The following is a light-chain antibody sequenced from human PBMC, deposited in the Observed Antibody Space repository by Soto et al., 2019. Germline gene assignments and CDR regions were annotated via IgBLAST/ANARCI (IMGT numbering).Light chain of an antibody. J-gene: IGLJ3*02. V-gene: IGLV2-14*01. CDR2: EVT. Sequence: QSALTQPASVSGSPGQSITISCTGTRSDVGGYNYVSWYQQHPGKAPKLMIYEVTYRPSGVSDRFSGSKSGNTASLTISGLQAEDEADYYCLSYTSSNTWVFGGGTKLTVL. CDR3: LSYTSSNTWV. CDR1: RSDVGGYNY.